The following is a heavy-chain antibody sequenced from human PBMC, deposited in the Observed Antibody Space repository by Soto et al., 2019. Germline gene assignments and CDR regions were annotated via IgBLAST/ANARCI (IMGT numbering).Heavy chain of an antibody. J-gene: IGHJ4*02. CDR2: ISSSSSYI. D-gene: IGHD2-2*01. CDR1: GFTFSSYS. Sequence: SGGSLRLSCAASGFTFSSYSMNWVRQAPGKGLEWVSSISSSSSYIYYADSVKGRFTISRDNAKNSLYLQMNSLRAEDTAVYYCARADIVVPDDYWGQGTLVTVSS. V-gene: IGHV3-21*01. CDR3: ARADIVVPDDY.